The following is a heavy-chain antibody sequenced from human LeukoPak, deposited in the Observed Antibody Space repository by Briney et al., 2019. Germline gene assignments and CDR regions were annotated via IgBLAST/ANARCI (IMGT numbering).Heavy chain of an antibody. CDR1: GGSISSYY. Sequence: PSETLSLTCTVPGGSISSYYWSWIRQPPGKGLEWIGYIYYSGSTNYNPSLKSRVTISVDTSKNQFSLKLSSVTAADTAVYYCARGWSREQQLVDYFDYWGQGTLVTVSS. CDR2: IYYSGST. D-gene: IGHD6-13*01. J-gene: IGHJ4*02. V-gene: IGHV4-59*01. CDR3: ARGWSREQQLVDYFDY.